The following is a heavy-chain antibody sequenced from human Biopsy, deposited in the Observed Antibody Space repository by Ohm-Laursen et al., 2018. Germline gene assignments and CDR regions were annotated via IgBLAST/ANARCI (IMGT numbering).Heavy chain of an antibody. CDR2: IWYDGTDK. D-gene: IGHD3-10*01. CDR1: GFTFSGYG. V-gene: IGHV3-33*01. Sequence: SLRLSCAASGFTFSGYGMHWVRQAPGKVLEWVAVIWYDGTDKFYADSVKGRFTISRDNSKNTLYLHMNSLRAADTAVYYCARDRYYGSENYFSHYNMDVWGQGTTVTVSS. CDR3: ARDRYYGSENYFSHYNMDV. J-gene: IGHJ6*03.